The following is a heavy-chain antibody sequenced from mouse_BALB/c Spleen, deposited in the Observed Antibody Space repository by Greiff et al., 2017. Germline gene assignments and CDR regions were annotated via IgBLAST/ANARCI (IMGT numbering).Heavy chain of an antibody. CDR1: GFNIKDTY. J-gene: IGHJ2*01. CDR3: ARSYYGYDGAFDY. D-gene: IGHD2-9*01. Sequence: EVQLQQSGAELVKPGASVKLSCTASGFNIKDTYMHWVKQRPEQGLEWIGRIDPANGNTKYDPKFQGKATITADTSSNTAYLQLSSLTSEDTAVYYCARSYYGYDGAFDYWGQGTTLTVSS. CDR2: IDPANGNT. V-gene: IGHV14-3*02.